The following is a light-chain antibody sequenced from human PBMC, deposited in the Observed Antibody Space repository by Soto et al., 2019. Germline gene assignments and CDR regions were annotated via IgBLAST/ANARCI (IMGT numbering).Light chain of an antibody. CDR1: SSNIGSKY. CDR2: RNN. J-gene: IGLJ1*01. Sequence: QSVLPQPPSASGTPGQRVTISCSGSSSNIGSKYIYWYQQLPGSAPKLLIYRNNQRPSGVPDRFSGSKSGTLASLSISGLRSEDEADYYCAAWDDSLSGYVFGTGTMVTVL. V-gene: IGLV1-47*01. CDR3: AAWDDSLSGYV.